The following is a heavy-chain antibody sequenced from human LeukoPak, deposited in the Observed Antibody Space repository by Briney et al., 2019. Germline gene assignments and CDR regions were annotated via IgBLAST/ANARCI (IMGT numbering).Heavy chain of an antibody. Sequence: SETLSLTCAVYGGSFSGYYWSWIRQPPGKGLEWIGEINHSGSTNYNPSLKSRVTISVDTSKNQFSLKLSSVTAADTAVYYCARVVAGTGQDYYYYYMDVWGKGTTVTISS. D-gene: IGHD6-19*01. J-gene: IGHJ6*03. CDR1: GGSFSGYY. V-gene: IGHV4-34*01. CDR2: INHSGST. CDR3: ARVVAGTGQDYYYYYMDV.